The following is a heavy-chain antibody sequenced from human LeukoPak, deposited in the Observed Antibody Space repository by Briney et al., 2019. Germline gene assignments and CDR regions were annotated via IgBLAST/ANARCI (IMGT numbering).Heavy chain of an antibody. CDR2: IYYSGST. J-gene: IGHJ3*02. D-gene: IGHD5-18*01. Sequence: SETLSLTCTVSGGSISSSSYYWGWIRQPPGKGLEWIGSIYYSGSTYYNPSLKSRVTISVDTSKNQFSLKLSSVTAADTAVYYCVRRTYNSGSAFDIWGQGTMVTVSS. CDR3: VRRTYNSGSAFDI. V-gene: IGHV4-39*01. CDR1: GGSISSSSYY.